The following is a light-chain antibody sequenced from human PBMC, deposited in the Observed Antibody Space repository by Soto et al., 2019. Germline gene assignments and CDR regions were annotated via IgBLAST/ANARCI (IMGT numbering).Light chain of an antibody. CDR1: QSVSSY. Sequence: EIVLTXSPATLSLSPGERATLSCRASQSVSSYLAWYQHKPGQAPRLLIYDASNRATGIPARFSGSGSGTDFTLTISRLAPEDFAVYYCLHRYNWPLTFGGGTKVEIK. CDR2: DAS. CDR3: LHRYNWPLT. J-gene: IGKJ4*01. V-gene: IGKV3-11*01.